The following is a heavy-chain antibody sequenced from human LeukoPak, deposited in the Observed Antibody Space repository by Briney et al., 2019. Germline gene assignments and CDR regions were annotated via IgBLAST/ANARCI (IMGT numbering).Heavy chain of an antibody. CDR3: ARVLRSGRRGYFDY. CDR2: IYYSGST. J-gene: IGHJ4*02. Sequence: SETLSLTCTVAGGSISSSSNYWSWIRQPPGKGLELIGYIYYSGSTNYNPSLKSRVTMSVDTSKNQFSLKLSSVTATDTAVYYCARVLRSGRRGYFDYWGQGTLVTVSS. V-gene: IGHV4-61*01. CDR1: GGSISSSSNY. D-gene: IGHD5-12*01.